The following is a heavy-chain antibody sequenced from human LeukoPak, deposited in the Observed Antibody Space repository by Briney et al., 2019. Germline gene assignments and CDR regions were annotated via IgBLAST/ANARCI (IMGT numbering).Heavy chain of an antibody. CDR1: GGSISSYY. J-gene: IGHJ3*02. CDR2: IYYSGST. Sequence: PPETLSLTCTVSGGSISSYYWSWIRQPPGKGLEWIGYIYYSGSTNYNPSLKSRVTISVDTSKNQFSLKLSSVTAADTAVYYCARSAPPYYDFWSGYYKRTPFDIWGQGTMVTVSS. D-gene: IGHD3-3*01. V-gene: IGHV4-59*08. CDR3: ARSAPPYYDFWSGYYKRTPFDI.